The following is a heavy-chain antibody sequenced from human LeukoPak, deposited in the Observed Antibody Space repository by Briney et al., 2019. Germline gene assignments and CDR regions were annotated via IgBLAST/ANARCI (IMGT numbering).Heavy chain of an antibody. CDR1: GFTFSSYS. CDR3: ARYRDGYNLDAFDI. J-gene: IGHJ3*02. Sequence: GGSLRLSCAASGFTFSSYSMNWVRQAPGKGLEWVSSISSSSYIYYADSVKGRFTISRDNAKNSLYLQMNSLRAEDTAVYYCARYRDGYNLDAFDIWGQGTMVTVSS. D-gene: IGHD5-24*01. CDR2: ISSSSYI. V-gene: IGHV3-21*01.